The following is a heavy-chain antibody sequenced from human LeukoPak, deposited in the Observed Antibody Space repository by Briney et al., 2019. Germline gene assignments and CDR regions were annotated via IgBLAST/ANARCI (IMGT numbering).Heavy chain of an antibody. CDR3: ATYFYGEYGSYYFDY. CDR2: IYHSGTT. D-gene: IGHD4-17*01. J-gene: IGHJ4*02. CDR1: GAFITNSHW. Sequence: SGTLSLTCAVSGAFITNSHWWSWARQPPGKGLEWIGEIYHSGTTNYNPSLQSRVTMSVDKSKNQFYLKLSSVTAADTAVYYCATYFYGEYGSYYFDYWGQGTLVTVSS. V-gene: IGHV4-4*02.